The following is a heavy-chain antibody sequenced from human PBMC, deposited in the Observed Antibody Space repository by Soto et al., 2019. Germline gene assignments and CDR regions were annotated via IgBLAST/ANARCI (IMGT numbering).Heavy chain of an antibody. Sequence: GESLKISCTGSGYSFTGYWIGWVRQMPGKGLEWMGITYPGDSDTRYSPSFQGRVTISADTSISTAYMELSRLRSDDTAVYYCAREPYYYGSGSYDYWGQGTLVTVSS. CDR3: AREPYYYGSGSYDY. V-gene: IGHV5-51*01. CDR1: GYSFTGYW. J-gene: IGHJ4*02. D-gene: IGHD3-10*01. CDR2: TYPGDSDT.